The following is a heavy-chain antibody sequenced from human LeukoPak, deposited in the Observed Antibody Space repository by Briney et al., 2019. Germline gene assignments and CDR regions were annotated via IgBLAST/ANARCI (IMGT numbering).Heavy chain of an antibody. D-gene: IGHD5-18*01. CDR1: GFSFSSSW. J-gene: IGHJ4*02. Sequence: PGGSLRLSCAASGFSFSSSWMAWVRQAPGKGLEWVANIKEDESEIYYVDSVKGRFTASRDNAKNSPYLQMNSLRAEDTAVYYCARILTYSYGLDYWGQGILVTVSS. CDR3: ARILTYSYGLDY. CDR2: IKEDESEI. V-gene: IGHV3-7*01.